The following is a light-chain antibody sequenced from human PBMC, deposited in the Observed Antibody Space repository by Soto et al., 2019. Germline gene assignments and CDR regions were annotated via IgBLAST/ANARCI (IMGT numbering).Light chain of an antibody. J-gene: IGKJ5*01. CDR2: AAS. CDR1: QSVSNN. Sequence: EIVMTQSPVTLSVSPGERVTLSCRASQSVSNNLAWYQQKSGQAPRLLIYAASTRLTGIPARFSGSGSGTEFTLTISSLQSEDCAIYYCQQYNNWPPVTFGQGTRLDIK. V-gene: IGKV3-15*01. CDR3: QQYNNWPPVT.